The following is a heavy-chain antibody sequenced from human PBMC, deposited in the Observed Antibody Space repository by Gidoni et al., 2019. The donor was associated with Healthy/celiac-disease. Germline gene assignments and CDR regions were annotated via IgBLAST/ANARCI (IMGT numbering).Heavy chain of an antibody. CDR1: GLTFSGYS. Sequence: EVQLVASGGGLVQRGGTLRLSCAPSGLTFSGYSMNGVRQAPGKGLEWVSYISSSSSTIYYADAVKGRFTISRDNAKNSLYLQMNSLRAEDTAVYYCAREYYDFWSGYYADYYYGMDVWGQGTTVTVSS. J-gene: IGHJ6*02. CDR2: ISSSSSTI. D-gene: IGHD3-3*01. CDR3: AREYYDFWSGYYADYYYGMDV. V-gene: IGHV3-48*01.